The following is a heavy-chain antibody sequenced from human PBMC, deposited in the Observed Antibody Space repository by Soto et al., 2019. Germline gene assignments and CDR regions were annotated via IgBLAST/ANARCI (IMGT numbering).Heavy chain of an antibody. CDR3: AKVHWNFLVYYFDY. D-gene: IGHD1-7*01. CDR2: ISDDGSNK. V-gene: IGHV3-30*18. J-gene: IGHJ4*02. CDR1: GFTFSSYG. Sequence: LRLSCAASGFTFSSYGMHWVRQAPGKGLEWVAVISDDGSNKYYADSVKGRFTISRDNSKNTLYLQMNSLRAEDTAVYYCAKVHWNFLVYYFDYWGQGTLVTVSS.